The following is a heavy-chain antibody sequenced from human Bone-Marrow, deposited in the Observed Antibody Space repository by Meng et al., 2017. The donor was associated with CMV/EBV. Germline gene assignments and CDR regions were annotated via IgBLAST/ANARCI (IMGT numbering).Heavy chain of an antibody. CDR2: MNHSGST. CDR1: GGSFSGYY. J-gene: IGHJ4*02. CDR3: ARAGYCSSISCYPDY. V-gene: IGHV4-34*01. Sequence: GSLRLSCTVSGGSFSGYYWSWIRQPPGKGLEWIGEMNHSGSTSYNPSLKSRVTISVDTSKNRFSLKLSSVTAADTAVYYCARAGYCSSISCYPDYWGQGTLVTVSS. D-gene: IGHD2-2*01.